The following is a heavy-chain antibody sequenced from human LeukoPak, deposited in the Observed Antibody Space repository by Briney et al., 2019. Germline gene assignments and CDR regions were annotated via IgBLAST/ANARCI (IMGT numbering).Heavy chain of an antibody. CDR1: GYTFTSYY. Sequence: GASVMVSCKASGYTFTSYYMHWVRQAPGQGLEWMGIINPSGGSTSYAQKFQGRVTMTRDMSTSTVYMELSSLRSEDTAVYYCARDSIAGNYFDYWGQGTLVTVSS. V-gene: IGHV1-46*01. D-gene: IGHD6-6*01. CDR2: INPSGGST. J-gene: IGHJ4*02. CDR3: ARDSIAGNYFDY.